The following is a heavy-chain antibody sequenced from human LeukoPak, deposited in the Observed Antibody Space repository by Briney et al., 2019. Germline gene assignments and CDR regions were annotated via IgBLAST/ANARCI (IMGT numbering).Heavy chain of an antibody. V-gene: IGHV3-66*01. D-gene: IGHD2-15*01. Sequence: GGSLRLSCAASGFTVSSNYMSWVRQAPGKGLEWVSVIYSGGSTYYADSVKGRFTISRDNSKNTLYLQMNSLRAEDTAVYYCAREYCSGGSCYLTQDAFDIWGQGTMVTVSS. CDR2: IYSGGST. CDR3: AREYCSGGSCYLTQDAFDI. J-gene: IGHJ3*02. CDR1: GFTVSSNY.